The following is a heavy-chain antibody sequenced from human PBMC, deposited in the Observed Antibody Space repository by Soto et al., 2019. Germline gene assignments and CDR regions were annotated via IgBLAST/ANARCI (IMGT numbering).Heavy chain of an antibody. Sequence: EASVKVSCKASGYTFTSYAMHWVRQAPGQRLEWMGWINAGNGNTKYSQKFQGRVTITRDTSASTAYMELSSLRSEDTAVYYCASTPGCSGGSCYSPWYYYGMDVWGQGTTVTVSS. J-gene: IGHJ6*02. CDR2: INAGNGNT. CDR3: ASTPGCSGGSCYSPWYYYGMDV. CDR1: GYTFTSYA. V-gene: IGHV1-3*01. D-gene: IGHD2-15*01.